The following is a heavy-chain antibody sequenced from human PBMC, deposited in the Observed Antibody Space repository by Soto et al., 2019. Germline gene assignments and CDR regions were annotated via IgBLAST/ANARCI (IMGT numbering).Heavy chain of an antibody. J-gene: IGHJ5*02. CDR1: GDSVSSNSAA. D-gene: IGHD3-22*01. CDR2: TYYRSKWYN. V-gene: IGHV6-1*01. CDR3: ARNYYDSSGYSYWFDP. Sequence: SQTLSLTCAISGDSVSSNSAAWNWIRQSPSRGLEWLGRTYYRSKWYNDYAVSVKSRITINPDTSKNQFSLQLNSVTPEDTAVYYCARNYYDSSGYSYWFDPWGQGTLVTVSS.